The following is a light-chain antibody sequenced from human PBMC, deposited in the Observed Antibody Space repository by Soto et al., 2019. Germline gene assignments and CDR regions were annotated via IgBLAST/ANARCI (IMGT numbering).Light chain of an antibody. V-gene: IGLV2-23*02. CDR1: SSDVGSYNL. CDR2: EVS. CDR3: CSYAGGSTSNYV. Sequence: QSVLTQPASVSGSPGQSITISCTGTSSDVGSYNLVSWFQQHPGKAPKLIIYEVSKRPSGLSNRFSGSESGNTASLTISGLQAEDEADYYCCSYAGGSTSNYVFGTGTKVTVL. J-gene: IGLJ1*01.